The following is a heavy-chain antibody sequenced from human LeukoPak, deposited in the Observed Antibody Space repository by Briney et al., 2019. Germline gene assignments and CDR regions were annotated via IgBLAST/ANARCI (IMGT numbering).Heavy chain of an antibody. CDR2: IWHDGTEK. J-gene: IGHJ5*02. Sequence: GGSLTLSCATSGFTFSIYGMHWVRQAPGKGLEWVAVIWHDGTEKHYADSVKGRFAISRDSSKATLYLQMSSLRAEDTAIYYCAKGLGVGYCSGGSCYNNWLDPWGQGTLVTVSS. D-gene: IGHD2-15*01. V-gene: IGHV3-33*03. CDR1: GFTFSIYG. CDR3: AKGLGVGYCSGGSCYNNWLDP.